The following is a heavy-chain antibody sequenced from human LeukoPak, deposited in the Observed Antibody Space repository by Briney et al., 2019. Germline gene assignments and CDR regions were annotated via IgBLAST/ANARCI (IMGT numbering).Heavy chain of an antibody. CDR1: GFTFSSYG. CDR2: ISGSGGST. Sequence: GGSLRLSCAASGFTFSSYGMSWVRQAPGKGLEWVSAISGSGGSTYYADSVKGRFTISRDNSKNTLYLQMNSLRAEDTAVYYCATDIAASRGFDYWGQGTLVTVSS. D-gene: IGHD6-13*01. J-gene: IGHJ4*02. CDR3: ATDIAASRGFDY. V-gene: IGHV3-23*01.